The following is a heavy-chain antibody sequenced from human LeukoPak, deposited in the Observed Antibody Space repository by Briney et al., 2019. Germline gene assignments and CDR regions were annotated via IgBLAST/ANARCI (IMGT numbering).Heavy chain of an antibody. J-gene: IGHJ4*02. D-gene: IGHD3-22*01. Sequence: SVKVSCKASGGTFSSYAVSWVRLTPGQGLEWLGGIIPVFGTTTYAQKFQAKVTMTADKSTNTAYLEISSLTSDDTAVYYCARCSPGDSSNFYAVLQYWGQGTQATVST. CDR3: ARCSPGDSSNFYAVLQY. CDR2: IIPVFGTT. V-gene: IGHV1-69*06. CDR1: GGTFSSYA.